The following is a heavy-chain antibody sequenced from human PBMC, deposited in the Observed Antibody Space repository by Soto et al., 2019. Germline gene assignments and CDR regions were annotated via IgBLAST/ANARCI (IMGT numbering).Heavy chain of an antibody. D-gene: IGHD6-13*01. CDR1: GYTFTSYY. Sequence: QVQLVQSGAEVKKPGASVKVSCKASGYTFTSYYMHWVRQAPGQGLEWMGIINPRCVSKSYAQKWRGRVTMTREAAASTVCMEESSMRSEDTAVYDCARGVAAAPWGQGTLVTVSS. V-gene: IGHV1-46*03. CDR3: ARGVAAAP. CDR2: INPRCVSK. J-gene: IGHJ5*02.